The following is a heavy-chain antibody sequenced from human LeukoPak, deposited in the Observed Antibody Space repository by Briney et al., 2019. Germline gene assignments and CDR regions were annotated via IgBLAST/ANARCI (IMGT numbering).Heavy chain of an antibody. V-gene: IGHV1-46*01. CDR1: GYTFTGYY. J-gene: IGHJ4*02. Sequence: GASVKVSCKASGYTFTGYYMHWVRQAPGQGLEWMGIINPSGGITSYAQKFQGRVTMTRDTSTSTVYMELSSLGSEDTAVYYCARVGGLQLFDYWGQGTLVTVSS. D-gene: IGHD5-24*01. CDR2: INPSGGIT. CDR3: ARVGGLQLFDY.